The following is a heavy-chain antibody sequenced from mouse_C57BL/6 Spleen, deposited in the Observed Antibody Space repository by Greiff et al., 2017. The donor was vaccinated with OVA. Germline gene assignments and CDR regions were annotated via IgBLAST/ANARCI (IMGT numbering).Heavy chain of an antibody. V-gene: IGHV1-58*01. J-gene: IGHJ1*03. CDR1: GYTFTSYG. Sequence: EVKLVESGAELVRPGSSVKMSCKTSGYTFTSYGINWVKQRPGQGLEWIGYIYIGNGYTEYNEKFKGKATLTSDTSSSTAYMQLSSLTSEDSAIYYCARGYGRRYRYFDVWGTGTTVTVSS. CDR2: IYIGNGYT. D-gene: IGHD1-1*01. CDR3: ARGYGRRYRYFDV.